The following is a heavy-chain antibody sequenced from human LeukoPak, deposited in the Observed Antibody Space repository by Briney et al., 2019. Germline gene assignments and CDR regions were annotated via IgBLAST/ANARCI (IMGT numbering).Heavy chain of an antibody. CDR1: GYSFTNYW. J-gene: IGHJ3*02. CDR2: IYPGDSDT. V-gene: IGHV5-51*01. Sequence: GESLKISCKGSGYSFTNYWIGWVRQMPGKGLEWMGIIYPGDSDTRYSPSFQGQVTISADKSISTAYLQWSSLKASDTAMYYCARGSYDSSGYYAFDIWGQGTMVTVSS. CDR3: ARGSYDSSGYYAFDI. D-gene: IGHD3-22*01.